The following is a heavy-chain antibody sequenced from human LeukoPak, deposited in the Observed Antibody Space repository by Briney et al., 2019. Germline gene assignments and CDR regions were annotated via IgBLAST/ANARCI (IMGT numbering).Heavy chain of an antibody. CDR1: GYSFRNYW. D-gene: IGHD3-22*01. V-gene: IGHV5-51*01. J-gene: IGHJ4*02. Sequence: GASLKISCKGSGYSFRNYWIGWVRQLPGKGLEWMGIIYPDDSDTRYSPSFQGQVTISADKSISTAYLQWSSLKASDTAMYYCARSYYDSSAYHPSGYWGQGTLVTVSS. CDR2: IYPDDSDT. CDR3: ARSYYDSSAYHPSGY.